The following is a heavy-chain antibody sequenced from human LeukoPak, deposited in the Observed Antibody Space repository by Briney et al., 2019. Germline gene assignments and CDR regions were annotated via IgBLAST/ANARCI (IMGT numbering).Heavy chain of an antibody. CDR2: IIPIFGTA. CDR3: ARDGLLWFGELSPAPFDY. CDR1: GGTFSSYA. D-gene: IGHD3-10*01. V-gene: IGHV1-69*13. Sequence: EASVKVSCKASGGTFSSYAISWVRQAPGQGLEWMGGIIPIFGTANYAQKFQGRVTITADESTSTAYMELSSLRSEDTAVYYCARDGLLWFGELSPAPFDYWGQGTLVTVSS. J-gene: IGHJ4*02.